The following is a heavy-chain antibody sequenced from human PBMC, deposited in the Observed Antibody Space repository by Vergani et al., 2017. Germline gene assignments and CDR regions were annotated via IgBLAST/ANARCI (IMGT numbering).Heavy chain of an antibody. CDR2: IYSGGST. CDR1: GFTVSSNY. D-gene: IGHD3-10*01. CDR3: ARLHYYGSGSYLDV. V-gene: IGHV3-53*04. J-gene: IGHJ6*02. Sequence: EVQLVESGGGLVQPGGSLRLSCAASGFTVSSNYMSWVRQAPGKGLEWVSVIYSGGSTYYADSVKGRFTISRHNSKNTLYLQMNSLRSEDTAVYYCARLHYYGSGSYLDVWGQGTTVTVSS.